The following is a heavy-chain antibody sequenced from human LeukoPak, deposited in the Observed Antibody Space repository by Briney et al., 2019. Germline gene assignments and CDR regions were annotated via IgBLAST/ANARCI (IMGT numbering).Heavy chain of an antibody. Sequence: PSETLSLTCTVSGGSISSSSYYWGWIRQPPGKGLEWIGRIHDNGDSNHNPSLKSRVTMSLDTSMNQVSLKLASVTAADTAVYYCARAPSGCGGTCPSDHWGPGTQVTVSS. V-gene: IGHV4-39*07. CDR2: IHDNGDS. D-gene: IGHD2-15*01. J-gene: IGHJ4*02. CDR1: GGSISSSSYY. CDR3: ARAPSGCGGTCPSDH.